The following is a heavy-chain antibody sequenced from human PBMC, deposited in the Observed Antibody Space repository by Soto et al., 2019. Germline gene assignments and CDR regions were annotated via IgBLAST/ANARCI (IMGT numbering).Heavy chain of an antibody. J-gene: IGHJ5*01. CDR3: AKDTGYGDYVRWFDS. V-gene: IGHV3-23*01. D-gene: IGHD4-17*01. CDR2: ITASGGRT. Sequence: EVHLLESGGGLVQPGGSLRLSCTASGFTFSSYAMTWVRQAPGRGLAGVSGITASGGRTYSADSVKGRFTISRDNSKSTLYLQRNSLRAEDTAVYYCAKDTGYGDYVRWFDSWGQGTLVTVSS. CDR1: GFTFSSYA.